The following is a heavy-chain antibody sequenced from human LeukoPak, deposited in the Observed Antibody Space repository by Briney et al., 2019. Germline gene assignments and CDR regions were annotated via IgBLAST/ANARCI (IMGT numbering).Heavy chain of an antibody. J-gene: IGHJ4*02. CDR2: ISWNSGSI. CDR1: GFTFDDYA. Sequence: GGSLRLSCAASGFTFDDYAMHWVRQAPGKGLEWVSGISWNSGSIGYADSVKGRFTISRDNAKNSLYLQMNSLRAEDTASYYCAKGNYDILTGPIYFDYWGQGTLVTVSS. D-gene: IGHD3-9*01. CDR3: AKGNYDILTGPIYFDY. V-gene: IGHV3-9*01.